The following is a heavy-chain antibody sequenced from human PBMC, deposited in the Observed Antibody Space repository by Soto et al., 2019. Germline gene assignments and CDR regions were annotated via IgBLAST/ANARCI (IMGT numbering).Heavy chain of an antibody. V-gene: IGHV4-4*07. Sequence: SETLSLTCTVSGGSISSYYWSWIRQPAGKGLEWIGRIYTSGSTNYNPSLKRRVTMSVDTSTNQFSLRLSSVTAADTAVYYCARERRALNGDLEIGSQETMLTVSS. D-gene: IGHD3-10*01. CDR3: ARERRALNGDLEI. CDR2: IYTSGST. J-gene: IGHJ3*02. CDR1: GGSISSYY.